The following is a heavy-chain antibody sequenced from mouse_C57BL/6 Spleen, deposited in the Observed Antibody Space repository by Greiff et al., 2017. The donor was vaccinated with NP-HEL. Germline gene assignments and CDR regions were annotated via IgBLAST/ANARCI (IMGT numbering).Heavy chain of an antibody. J-gene: IGHJ2*01. CDR1: GYTFTDYY. CDR2: INPYNGGT. V-gene: IGHV1-19*01. D-gene: IGHD1-1*01. CDR3: ARLFTTVNYFDY. Sequence: EVKLQQSGPVLVKPGASVKMSCKASGYTFTDYYMNWVKQSHGKSLEWIGVINPYNGGTSYNQKFKGKATLTVDKSSSTAYMELNSLTSEDSAVYYCARLFTTVNYFDYWGQGTTLTVSS.